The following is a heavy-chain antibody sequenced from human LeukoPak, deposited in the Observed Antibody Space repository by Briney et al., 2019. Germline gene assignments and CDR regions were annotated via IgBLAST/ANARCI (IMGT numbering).Heavy chain of an antibody. CDR2: TYYRSKWYN. D-gene: IGHD6-6*01. Sequence: SQTLSLTYAISGDSVSSNSAAWTWIRQSPSRGLEWLGSTYYRSKWYNDYAVSVKSRITINAETSKNQFSLQLNSVPPEDTAVYYCARRGSSSYFDYWGQGTLVTVSS. J-gene: IGHJ4*02. CDR1: GDSVSSNSAA. CDR3: ARRGSSSYFDY. V-gene: IGHV6-1*01.